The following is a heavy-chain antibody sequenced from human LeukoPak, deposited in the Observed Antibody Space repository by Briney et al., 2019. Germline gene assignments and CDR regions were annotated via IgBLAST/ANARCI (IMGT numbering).Heavy chain of an antibody. Sequence: SETLSLTCAVYGGSFSGYYWSWIRQPPGKGLEWIGEINHSGSTNYNPSLKSRVTISVDTSKNQFSLKLSSVTAADTAVYYCARPQDSGYGHFDYWGQGTLVTVSS. D-gene: IGHD5-12*01. CDR1: GGSFSGYY. V-gene: IGHV4-34*01. CDR2: INHSGST. CDR3: ARPQDSGYGHFDY. J-gene: IGHJ4*02.